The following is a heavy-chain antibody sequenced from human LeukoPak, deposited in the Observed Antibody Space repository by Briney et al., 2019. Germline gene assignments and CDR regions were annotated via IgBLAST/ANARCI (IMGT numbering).Heavy chain of an antibody. V-gene: IGHV3-7*03. Sequence: GGSLRLSCAASGLTFSSYWLTWVRQAPGKGLEWVANINQDGSEKNYVDSVKGRFTISRDNAKNSLYLQMNSLRDEDTALYYCVSRRCSITRCYVPSAYSFDYWGQGTLVTVSA. CDR2: INQDGSEK. CDR1: GLTFSSYW. J-gene: IGHJ4*02. CDR3: VSRRCSITRCYVPSAYSFDY. D-gene: IGHD2-2*01.